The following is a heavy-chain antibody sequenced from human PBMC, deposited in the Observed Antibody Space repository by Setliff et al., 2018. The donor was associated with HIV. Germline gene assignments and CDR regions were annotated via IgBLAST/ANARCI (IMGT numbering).Heavy chain of an antibody. D-gene: IGHD1-1*01. CDR3: ARDSEHPTGYFDS. J-gene: IGHJ4*02. Sequence: SETLSLTCTVSGGSIDSTSYYWGWIRQPPGKGLEWIGYIYSGGSSNYNPSLKSRSSVSMDMSRKQFSLKLTSVTAADTAIYYCARDSEHPTGYFDSWGRGILVTVS. CDR1: GGSIDSTSYY. V-gene: IGHV4-61*05. CDR2: IYSGGSS.